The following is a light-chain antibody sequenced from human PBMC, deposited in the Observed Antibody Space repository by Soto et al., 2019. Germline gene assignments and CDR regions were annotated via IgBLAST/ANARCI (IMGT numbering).Light chain of an antibody. J-gene: IGLJ2*01. CDR2: DVT. V-gene: IGLV2-14*01. CDR1: SSDVGGYKY. CDR3: SSYSSISSVV. Sequence: QSVLTQPASVSGSPGQSITISCTGTSSDVGGYKYVSWYQQYPGKAPKLMIYDVTNRPSGVSNRFSGSKSGNTASLTISGLQAEDEADYYCSSYSSISSVVFGGGTNSPS.